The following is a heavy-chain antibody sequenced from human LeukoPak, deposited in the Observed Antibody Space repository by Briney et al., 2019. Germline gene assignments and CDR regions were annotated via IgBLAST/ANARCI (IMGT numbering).Heavy chain of an antibody. Sequence: GGSLRLSCAASGFTFSSHGMCWVRQAPGKGLEWVSYISSSGSTIYYADSVKGRFTISRDNAKNSLYLQMNSLRAEDTAVYYCARDTDYGDYAYWGQGTLVTVSS. V-gene: IGHV3-48*04. CDR3: ARDTDYGDYAY. CDR2: ISSSGSTI. J-gene: IGHJ4*02. CDR1: GFTFSSHG. D-gene: IGHD4-17*01.